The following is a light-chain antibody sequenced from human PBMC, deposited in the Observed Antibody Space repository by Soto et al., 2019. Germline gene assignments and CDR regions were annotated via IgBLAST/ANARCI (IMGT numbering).Light chain of an antibody. J-gene: IGKJ4*01. CDR3: QQYDYLPLT. CDR2: DAS. CDR1: QGISDF. V-gene: IGKV1-33*01. Sequence: DIQMTQSPSPLSASVGDRVTITCQASQGISDFLNWYQQKPGKAPKLLIYDASNLETGVPSRFSGGGSGTDFTFTISSLQPEDIATYYCQQYDYLPLTFGGGTRVEIK.